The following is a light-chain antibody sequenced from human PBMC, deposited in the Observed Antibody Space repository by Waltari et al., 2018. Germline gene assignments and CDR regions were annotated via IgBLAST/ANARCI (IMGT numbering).Light chain of an antibody. Sequence: EIVLTQSPATLSLSPGERATLSCRASQSVSNFLAWYQQKPGQAPRLLIYHASNRATGIPARFSGRGSGTDFTLTISSLEPGDSAIYYCQQRANWPPLTFGGGTRMEI. CDR1: QSVSNF. V-gene: IGKV3-11*01. J-gene: IGKJ4*01. CDR3: QQRANWPPLT. CDR2: HAS.